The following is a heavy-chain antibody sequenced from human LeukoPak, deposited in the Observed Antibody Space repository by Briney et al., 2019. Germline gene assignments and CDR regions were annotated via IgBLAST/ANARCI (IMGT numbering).Heavy chain of an antibody. CDR3: AKDGPIAAPSYFYYYYYYMDA. J-gene: IGHJ6*03. CDR1: GFTFSSYG. V-gene: IGHV3-30*02. D-gene: IGHD6-13*01. Sequence: PGGSLRLSCAASGFTFSSYGMRWVRQAPGKGLEWVAFIRYDGSNKYYADSVKGRFTISRDNSKNTLYLQMNSLRAEDTAVYYCAKDGPIAAPSYFYYYYYYMDAWGKGTTVTISS. CDR2: IRYDGSNK.